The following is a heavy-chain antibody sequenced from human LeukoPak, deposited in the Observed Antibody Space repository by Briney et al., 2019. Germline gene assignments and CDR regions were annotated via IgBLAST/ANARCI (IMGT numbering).Heavy chain of an antibody. CDR1: GGTISSESYY. CDR3: ARDLELYYGSGSYYNLYYYYYMDV. D-gene: IGHD3-10*01. J-gene: IGHJ6*03. CDR2: IYTSGST. V-gene: IGHV4-61*02. Sequence: KSSQTLSLTCTVSGGTISSESYYWSWIRQPAGKGLEWIGRIYTSGSTNYNPSRKSRVTMSVDTSKNQFSLKLSSVTAADTAVYYCARDLELYYGSGSYYNLYYYYYMDVWGKGTTVTVSS.